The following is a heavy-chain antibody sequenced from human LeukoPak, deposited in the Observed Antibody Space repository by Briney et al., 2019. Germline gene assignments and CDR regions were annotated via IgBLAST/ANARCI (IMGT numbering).Heavy chain of an antibody. Sequence: ASVKVSCKASGYTFTGYAMQWVRQAPGQRLEWMGWINAGNGNTKYSQKFQGRFTITRDTSAGTAYMDLSSLRSEDTAVYYCARGFWNRGTWGPYYFVYLGQGTLVTVS. CDR3: ARGFWNRGTWGPYYFVY. D-gene: IGHD3-3*01. CDR1: GYTFTGYA. CDR2: INAGNGNT. J-gene: IGHJ4*02. V-gene: IGHV1-3*01.